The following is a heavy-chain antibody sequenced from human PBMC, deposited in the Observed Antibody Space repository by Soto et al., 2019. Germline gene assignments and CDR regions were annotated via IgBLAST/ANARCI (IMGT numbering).Heavy chain of an antibody. V-gene: IGHV4-30-4*01. D-gene: IGHD3-9*01. J-gene: IGHJ6*02. CDR2: IYYSGST. CDR3: ARDVLRYFDWLLAGYYYYGMDV. Sequence: SETLSLTCTVSGGSISSGDYHWSWIRHPPGKGLEWIGYIYYSGSTYYNPSLKSRVTISVDTSKNQFSLKLSSVTAADTAVYYCARDVLRYFDWLLAGYYYYGMDVWGQGTTVTVSS. CDR1: GGSISSGDYH.